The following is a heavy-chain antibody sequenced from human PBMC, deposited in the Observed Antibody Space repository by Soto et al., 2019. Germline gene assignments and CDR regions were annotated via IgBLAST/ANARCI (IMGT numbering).Heavy chain of an antibody. CDR2: ISAYNGNT. CDR3: ARVMDYGGNSPAPEKIDY. V-gene: IGHV1-18*01. CDR1: GYTFTSYG. D-gene: IGHD4-17*01. Sequence: QVQLVQSGAEVKKPGASVKVSCKASGYTFTSYGISWVRQAPGQGLEWMGWISAYNGNTNYAQKLQGRVTMTTDTSTSTAYMELRSLRSDDTAVYYCARVMDYGGNSPAPEKIDYWGQGTLVTVSS. J-gene: IGHJ4*02.